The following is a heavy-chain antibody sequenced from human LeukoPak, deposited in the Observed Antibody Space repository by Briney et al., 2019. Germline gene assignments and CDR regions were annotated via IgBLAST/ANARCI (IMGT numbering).Heavy chain of an antibody. D-gene: IGHD3-10*01. CDR3: AKEIYFGSGSYPDY. Sequence: GGSPRLSCAASGFTFSSYGIHWVRQAPGKGLEWVAAISNDGNNKYYADSVKGRFTISRDNSKNTLYLQMNSLRAEDTAVYYCAKEIYFGSGSYPDYWGQGTLVIVSS. CDR1: GFTFSSYG. CDR2: ISNDGNNK. V-gene: IGHV3-30*18. J-gene: IGHJ4*02.